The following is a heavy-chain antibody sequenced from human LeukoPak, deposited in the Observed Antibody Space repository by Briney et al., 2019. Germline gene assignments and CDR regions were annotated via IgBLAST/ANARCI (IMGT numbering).Heavy chain of an antibody. D-gene: IGHD2-15*01. CDR3: ARGGNASPFDC. CDR1: GFTVSSSF. Sequence: GGSLRPSRAASGFTVSSSFMSWVRQAPGRGLEWVSVLYSGGAIHSTDSVKGRFTISRDNSKNTLYLQMNSLRVEDTAIYYCARGGNASPFDCWGQGTTVTVSS. V-gene: IGHV3-53*01. J-gene: IGHJ4*03. CDR2: LYSGGAI.